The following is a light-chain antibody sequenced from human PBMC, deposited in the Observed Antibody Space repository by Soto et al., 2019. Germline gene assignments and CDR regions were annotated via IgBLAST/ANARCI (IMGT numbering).Light chain of an antibody. CDR1: QSVSSY. CDR3: QQRSNWVT. V-gene: IGKV3-11*01. CDR2: DAS. J-gene: IGKJ5*01. Sequence: EIVLTQSPGTLSLSPGERATLSCRASQSVSSYLVWYQRKPGQAPRLLIYDASNRATGIPARFSGSGSGTDFTLTISSLEPEDFAVYYCQQRSNWVTFGQGTRLEIK.